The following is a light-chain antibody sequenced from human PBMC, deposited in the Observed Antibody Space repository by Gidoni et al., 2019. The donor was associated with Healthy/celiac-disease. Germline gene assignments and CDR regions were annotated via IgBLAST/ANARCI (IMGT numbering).Light chain of an antibody. CDR3: AAWDDSLNGVV. J-gene: IGLJ2*01. V-gene: IGLV1-44*01. CDR2: SNH. CDR1: SSNIGSNT. Sequence: QSVLTQPPSASGTPGQRFTISCSGSSSNIGSNTVNWYQQLPGTAPNLLIYSNHQRPSGVPDRFSGSKSGTSASLAISGLQSEDEADYYCAAWDDSLNGVVFGGGTKLTVL.